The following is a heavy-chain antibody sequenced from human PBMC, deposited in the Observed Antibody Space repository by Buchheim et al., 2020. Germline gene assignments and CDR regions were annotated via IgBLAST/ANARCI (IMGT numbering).Heavy chain of an antibody. CDR3: VILRFLEFLDY. J-gene: IGHJ4*02. CDR2: LNPDSGDA. V-gene: IGHV1-2*02. D-gene: IGHD3-3*01. CDR1: GYTFTDYY. Sequence: QVQLMQSGAEVKKPGASLKVSCMASGYTFTDYYLHWVRQAPGQGLEWMGWLNPDSGDATPAPKFQGRVFITRDTSISTAYLELTSLRSDDTALYYCVILRFLEFLDYWGQGSL.